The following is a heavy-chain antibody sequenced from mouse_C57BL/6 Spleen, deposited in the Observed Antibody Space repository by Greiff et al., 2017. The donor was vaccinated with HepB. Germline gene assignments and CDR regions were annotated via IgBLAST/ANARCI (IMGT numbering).Heavy chain of an antibody. J-gene: IGHJ2*01. CDR1: GYTFTDYE. V-gene: IGHV1-15*01. CDR2: IDPETGGT. CDR3: TRWMGPFDY. Sequence: VQLQQSGAELVRPGASVTLSCKASGYTFTDYEMHWVKQTPVHGLEWIGAIDPETGGTAYNQKFKGKAILTADKSSSTAYMKLRSLTSEDSAVYYSTRWMGPFDYWGQGTTLTVSS. D-gene: IGHD4-1*01.